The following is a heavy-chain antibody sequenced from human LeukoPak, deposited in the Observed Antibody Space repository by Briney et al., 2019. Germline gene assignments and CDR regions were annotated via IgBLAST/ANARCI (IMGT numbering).Heavy chain of an antibody. Sequence: PGGSLRHSCADSGFTFTSYALSRVRRAPGKGLEWVSGITGSGGATYYTDSVKGRFTISRDNSKNTLFLQMNSLRAEDTAVYFCAKAHSGPLGSWFEPCGHKSPVTVSS. CDR3: AKAHSGPLGSWFEP. J-gene: IGHJ5*02. CDR2: ITGSGGAT. D-gene: IGHD3-10*01. CDR1: GFTFTSYA. V-gene: IGHV3-23*01.